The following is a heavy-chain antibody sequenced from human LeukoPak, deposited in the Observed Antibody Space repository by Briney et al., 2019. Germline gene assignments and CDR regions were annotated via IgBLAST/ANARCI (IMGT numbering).Heavy chain of an antibody. Sequence: QSGGSLRLSCAASGFTFSSYWMSWVRQAPGKGLEWVSAISGSGGSTYYADSVKGRFTISRDNSKNTLYLQMNSLRAEDTAVYYCAKWANYDFWSGYLTDAFDIWGQGTMVTVSS. D-gene: IGHD3-3*01. J-gene: IGHJ3*02. V-gene: IGHV3-23*01. CDR2: ISGSGGST. CDR3: AKWANYDFWSGYLTDAFDI. CDR1: GFTFSSYW.